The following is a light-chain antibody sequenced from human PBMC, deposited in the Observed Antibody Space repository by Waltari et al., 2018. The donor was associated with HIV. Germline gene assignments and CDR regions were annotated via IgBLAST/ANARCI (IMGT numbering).Light chain of an antibody. V-gene: IGKV4-1*01. J-gene: IGKJ4*01. Sequence: DILMTQSPDSLAVSLGERATINCPARQTLLYSSNSKNYLAWYQHKPGHPPKLLIYWASTRQSGVPDRFSGSGSGTNFTLTISKLQTEDVATYYCQQYYRTPLTFGGGTKV. CDR2: WAS. CDR3: QQYYRTPLT. CDR1: QTLLYSSNSKNY.